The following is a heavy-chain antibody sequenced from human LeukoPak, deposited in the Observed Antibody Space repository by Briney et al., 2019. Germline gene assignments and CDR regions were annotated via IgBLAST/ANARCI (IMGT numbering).Heavy chain of an antibody. CDR1: GGSISSYY. D-gene: IGHD3-16*02. J-gene: IGHJ4*02. Sequence: KPAETLPLTCTVSGGSISSYYWSWIRQPPGKGLEWIGYIYYSGSTKYNPSLKSRVTISVATSKNQFSLKLSSVTAADTAVYYCARGSMITFGGVIVPFDYWGQGTLVTVSS. CDR2: IYYSGST. CDR3: ARGSMITFGGVIVPFDY. V-gene: IGHV4-59*01.